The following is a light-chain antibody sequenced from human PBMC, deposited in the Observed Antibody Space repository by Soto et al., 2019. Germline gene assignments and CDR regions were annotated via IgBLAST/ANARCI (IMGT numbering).Light chain of an antibody. J-gene: IGKJ1*01. CDR3: QQRSNWPPWT. Sequence: EIVLTQSPGTLSLFPGERATLSCRASQSVSSSHLAWYQQEPGQAPRLLIYGASSRATGIPARFSGSGSGTDFTLTISSLEPEDFAVYYCQQRSNWPPWTFGQGTKVDI. V-gene: IGKV3D-20*02. CDR2: GAS. CDR1: QSVSSSH.